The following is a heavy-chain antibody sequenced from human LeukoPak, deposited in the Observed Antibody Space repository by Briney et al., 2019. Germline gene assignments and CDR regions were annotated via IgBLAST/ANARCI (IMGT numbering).Heavy chain of an antibody. Sequence: GASVKVSCKASGYTFTSYGISWVRQAPGQGLEWMGWISAYNGNTNYAQKLQGRVTMTTDTSTSTAYMELRSLRSDDTAVYYCARDVSGTSIPGDAFDIWGQGTMVTVSS. CDR1: GYTFTSYG. V-gene: IGHV1-18*01. CDR3: ARDVSGTSIPGDAFDI. J-gene: IGHJ3*02. D-gene: IGHD1-26*01. CDR2: ISAYNGNT.